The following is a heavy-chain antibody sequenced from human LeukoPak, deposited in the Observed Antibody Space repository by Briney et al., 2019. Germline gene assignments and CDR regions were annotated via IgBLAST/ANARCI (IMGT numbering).Heavy chain of an antibody. CDR3: GRNLNDFWSGYYTGIGDY. V-gene: IGHV1-2*02. Sequence: ASVKVSCKASGYTFTGYYMHWVRQAPGQGLEWMGWINPNSGGTNYAQKFQGRVTMTRDTSISTAYMELSRLRSDDTAVYYCGRNLNDFWSGYYTGIGDYWGQGTLVTVSS. D-gene: IGHD3-3*01. CDR1: GYTFTGYY. J-gene: IGHJ4*02. CDR2: INPNSGGT.